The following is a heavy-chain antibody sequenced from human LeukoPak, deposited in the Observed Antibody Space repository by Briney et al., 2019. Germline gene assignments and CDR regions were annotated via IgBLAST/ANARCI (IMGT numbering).Heavy chain of an antibody. CDR2: IYYSGST. D-gene: IGHD3-22*01. V-gene: IGHV4-59*12. J-gene: IGHJ6*02. Sequence: SETLSLTCTVSGGSISSYYWSWIRQPPGKGLEWIGYIYYSGSTNYNPSLKSRVTISVGTSKNQFSLKLSSVTAADTAVYYCAREGIAAAPYYYDSSGRGMDVWGQGTTVTVSS. CDR1: GGSISSYY. CDR3: AREGIAAAPYYYDSSGRGMDV.